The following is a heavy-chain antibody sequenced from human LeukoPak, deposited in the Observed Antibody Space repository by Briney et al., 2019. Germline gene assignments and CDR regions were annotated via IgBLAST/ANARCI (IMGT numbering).Heavy chain of an antibody. CDR3: ASIIRYYYDSSGFPSG. Sequence: GGSLRLSCAASGFNFNDYAMHWVRQAPGKGLEWVSGISWNSGSIGYADSVKGRFTISRDNAKNSLYLQMNSLRAEDTAVYYCASIIRYYYDSSGFPSGWGQGTLVTVSS. J-gene: IGHJ4*02. V-gene: IGHV3-9*01. D-gene: IGHD3-22*01. CDR2: ISWNSGSI. CDR1: GFNFNDYA.